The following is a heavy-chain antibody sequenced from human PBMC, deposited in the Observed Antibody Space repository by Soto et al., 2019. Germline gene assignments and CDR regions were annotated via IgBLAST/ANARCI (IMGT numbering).Heavy chain of an antibody. V-gene: IGHV4-30-2*01. CDR2: IYHSGST. CDR3: ARGPTP. J-gene: IGHJ5*02. CDR1: GGSISSGGYS. Sequence: QLQLQESGSGLVKPSQTLSLTCAVSGGSISSGGYSWSWIRQPPGKGLEWIGYIYHSGSTYYNPXLXRXXPISVDRSKNQFSLKLSSVTAADTAVYCGARGPTPWGQGTLVTVSS.